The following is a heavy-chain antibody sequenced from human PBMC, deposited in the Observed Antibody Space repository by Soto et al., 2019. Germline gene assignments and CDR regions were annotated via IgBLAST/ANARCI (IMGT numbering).Heavy chain of an antibody. CDR1: GFTFSSYA. CDR3: AKDRIVVPAAKTGYFDY. J-gene: IGHJ4*02. CDR2: ISGSGGST. V-gene: IGHV3-23*01. Sequence: GGSLRLSCAASGFTFSSYAMSWVRQAPGKGLEWVSAISGSGGSTYYADSVKGLFTISRDNSKNTLYLQMNSLRAEDTAVYYCAKDRIVVPAAKTGYFDYWGQGTLVTVSS. D-gene: IGHD2-2*01.